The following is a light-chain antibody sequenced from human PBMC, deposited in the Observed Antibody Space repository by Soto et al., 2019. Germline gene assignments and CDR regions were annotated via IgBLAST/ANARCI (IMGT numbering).Light chain of an antibody. J-gene: IGLJ2*01. Sequence: ALTQPASVSGSPGQSITISCTGTSSDVGGYNYVSWYQQHPGKAPKLMIYDVSNRPSGVSNRFSGSKSGNTASLTISGLQAEDEADYYCSSYTSSSAVVFGGGTKLTVL. CDR2: DVS. CDR1: SSDVGGYNY. V-gene: IGLV2-14*01. CDR3: SSYTSSSAVV.